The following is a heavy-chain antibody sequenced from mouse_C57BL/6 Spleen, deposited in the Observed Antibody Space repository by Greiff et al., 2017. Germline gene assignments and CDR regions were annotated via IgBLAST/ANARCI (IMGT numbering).Heavy chain of an antibody. J-gene: IGHJ1*03. Sequence: QVQLQQPGAELVRPGSSVKLSCKASGYTFTSYWMHWVKQRPIQGLEWIGNIDPSDSETHYNQKFKDKATLTVDKSSSTAYMQLSSLTSEDSAVYYCARSQLGRGYFDVWGTGTTVTVSS. D-gene: IGHD4-1*02. CDR1: GYTFTSYW. V-gene: IGHV1-52*01. CDR2: IDPSDSET. CDR3: ARSQLGRGYFDV.